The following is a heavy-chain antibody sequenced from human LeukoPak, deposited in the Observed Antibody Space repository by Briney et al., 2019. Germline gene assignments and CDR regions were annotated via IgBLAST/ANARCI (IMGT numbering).Heavy chain of an antibody. V-gene: IGHV3-74*01. CDR2: INADGSTT. D-gene: IGHD2-2*01. J-gene: IGHJ4*02. CDR1: GFTFGNSW. CDR3: ARDTFQPGLIDS. Sequence: GGSLRLSCAASGFTFGNSWVHRVRQAPGKGLVWVSLINADGSTTSYADSVKGRFTISRDNARNTLSLEMNSLTIEDTAVYYCARDTFQPGLIDSWGQGTLVTVSS.